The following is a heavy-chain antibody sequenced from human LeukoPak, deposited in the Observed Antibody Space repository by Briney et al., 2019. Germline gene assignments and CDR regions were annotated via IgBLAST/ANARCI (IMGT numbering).Heavy chain of an antibody. Sequence: SGTLSLTCTVSGYSISSEYYWGWIRQPPGKGLEWIGSIYHSGSTYYNPSLKSRVNISVDTSKNQFSLKLSSVTAADTAVYYCARDSDHDVFDYWGQGSRVTVSS. J-gene: IGHJ4*02. D-gene: IGHD3-10*02. CDR1: GYSISSEYY. V-gene: IGHV4-38-2*02. CDR3: ARDSDHDVFDY. CDR2: IYHSGST.